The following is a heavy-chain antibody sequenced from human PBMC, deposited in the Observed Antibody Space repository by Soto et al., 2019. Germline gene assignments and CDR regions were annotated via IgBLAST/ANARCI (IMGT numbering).Heavy chain of an antibody. J-gene: IGHJ6*02. D-gene: IGHD4-4*01. V-gene: IGHV4-30-4*01. CDR3: ARGRGATVTTWGRYYYYGMDV. Sequence: SETLSLTCTVSGGSISSGDYYWSWIRQPPGKGLEWIGYIYYSGSTYYNPSLKSRVTISVDTSKNQFSLKLSSVTAADTAVYYCARGRGATVTTWGRYYYYGMDVWGQGTTVTVSS. CDR2: IYYSGST. CDR1: GGSISSGDYY.